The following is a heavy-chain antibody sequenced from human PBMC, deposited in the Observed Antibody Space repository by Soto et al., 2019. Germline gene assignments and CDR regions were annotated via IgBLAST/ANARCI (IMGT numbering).Heavy chain of an antibody. V-gene: IGHV3-74*01. J-gene: IGHJ4*02. CDR2: IKTDGSST. CDR3: AKREGNTYGLFH. Sequence: EVQLVESGGGLVQPGGSLRLSCAASGFSFSSYWIHWVRQAPGKGLVWVSRIKTDGSSTDYADSVKGRFTISRDNAKNTLYLQMNSLRGEDTALYYCAKREGNTYGLFHWGQGTLVTVSS. CDR1: GFSFSSYW. D-gene: IGHD5-18*01.